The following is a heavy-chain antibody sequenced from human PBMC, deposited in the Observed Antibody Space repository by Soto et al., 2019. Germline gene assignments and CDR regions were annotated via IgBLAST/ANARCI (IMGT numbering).Heavy chain of an antibody. Sequence: EVQLVESGGGLVQPGGSLRLSCAASGFTFSSYDMHWVRQATGKGLEWVSAIGTAGDTYYPGSVKGRFTISRENAKNSLYLQMNSLRAGDTAVYYCARGGSSSSSYYYGMDVWGQGTTVTVSS. J-gene: IGHJ6*02. CDR1: GFTFSSYD. CDR3: ARGGSSSSSYYYGMDV. V-gene: IGHV3-13*04. CDR2: IGTAGDT. D-gene: IGHD6-13*01.